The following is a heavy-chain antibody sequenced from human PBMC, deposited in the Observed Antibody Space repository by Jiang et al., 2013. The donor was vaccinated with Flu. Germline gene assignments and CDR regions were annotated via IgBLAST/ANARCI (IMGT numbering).Heavy chain of an antibody. CDR3: ASDNYYDSSSNAFDI. Sequence: LLKPSETLSLTCAVYGGSFSSYYWNWIRQPPGKGLEWIGKINHSGSTNYNPSLKSRVTISVDTSKNQFSLKLSSVTAADTAVYYCASDNYYDSSSNAFDIWGQGTMVTVSS. CDR1: GGSFSSYY. J-gene: IGHJ3*02. D-gene: IGHD3-22*01. CDR2: INHSGST. V-gene: IGHV4-34*01.